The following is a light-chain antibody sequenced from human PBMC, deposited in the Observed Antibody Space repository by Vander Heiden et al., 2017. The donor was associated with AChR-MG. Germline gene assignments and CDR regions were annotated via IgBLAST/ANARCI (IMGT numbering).Light chain of an antibody. CDR3: QQSYSTPHT. V-gene: IGKV1-39*01. Sequence: DIQMTQSPSSLSASVGDRVTITCRASQTISSYLNWYQQRPGKAHKLLIYAASSVQTGVPSRFSGSGSGTDFTLTISSLQPEDFVTYYCQQSYSTPHTFGQGTKLEIK. CDR1: QTISSY. J-gene: IGKJ2*01. CDR2: AAS.